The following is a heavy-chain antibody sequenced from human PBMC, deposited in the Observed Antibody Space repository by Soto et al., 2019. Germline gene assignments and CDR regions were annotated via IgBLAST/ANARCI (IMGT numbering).Heavy chain of an antibody. CDR2: IIPIFGTA. CDR3: AREPYYYDSSGPSTYYYYYGMDV. V-gene: IGHV1-69*01. D-gene: IGHD3-22*01. CDR1: GGTFSSYA. Sequence: QVQLVQSGAEVKKPGSSVKVSCKASGGTFSSYAISWVRQAPGQGLEWMGGIIPIFGTANYAKKFQGRVTITTYESTSSAYMELSSLRFDDTTVYYCAREPYYYDSSGPSTYYYYYGMDVWGQGSTVTVSS. J-gene: IGHJ6*02.